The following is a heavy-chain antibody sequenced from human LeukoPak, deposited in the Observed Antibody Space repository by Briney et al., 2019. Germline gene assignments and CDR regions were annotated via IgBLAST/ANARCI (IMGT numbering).Heavy chain of an antibody. CDR1: GDCISRYY. D-gene: IGHD5-12*01. Sequence: PSETLSLTCTVSGDCISRYYWSWIRQPPGKGLEWIGYIYYSGSTNYSPSLKSRVTISVDTSKNQFSLKLSSVTAADTAVYYCARQGYSAYEILDYWGQGTLVTVSS. CDR2: IYYSGST. V-gene: IGHV4-59*08. J-gene: IGHJ4*02. CDR3: ARQGYSAYEILDY.